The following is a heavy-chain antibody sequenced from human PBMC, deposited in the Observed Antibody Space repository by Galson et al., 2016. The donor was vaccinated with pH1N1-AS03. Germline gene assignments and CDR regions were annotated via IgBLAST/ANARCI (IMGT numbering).Heavy chain of an antibody. V-gene: IGHV4-30-4*01. CDR1: GGSISSGDHY. Sequence: TLSLTCPVSGGSISSGDHYWSWIRQSPGKGLGWIGYIYYTGTTYYNPSLKSRVTISVDTSKNQFSLKVTSVTAADTAVYYCASWALSCSTANCWGAYYFDYWGQGTLVTVSS. CDR2: IYYTGTT. D-gene: IGHD2-2*01. J-gene: IGHJ4*02. CDR3: ASWALSCSTANCWGAYYFDY.